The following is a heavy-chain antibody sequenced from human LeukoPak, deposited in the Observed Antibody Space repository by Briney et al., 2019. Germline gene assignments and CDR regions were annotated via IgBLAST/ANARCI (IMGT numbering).Heavy chain of an antibody. J-gene: IGHJ4*02. CDR1: GFAFSDYA. Sequence: GGSLRLSCAASGFAFSDYAMSWVRQVPGKGLEWVSTLSGSGTTTFYANSVKGRFTISRDSSKNTLYLQMNSLRAADTALYYCTKDYDTVGYYSSDYWGQGTLVTVSS. CDR3: TKDYDTVGYYSSDY. CDR2: LSGSGTTT. V-gene: IGHV3-23*01. D-gene: IGHD3-22*01.